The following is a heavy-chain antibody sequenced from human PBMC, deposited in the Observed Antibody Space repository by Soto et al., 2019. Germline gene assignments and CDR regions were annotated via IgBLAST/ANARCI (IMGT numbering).Heavy chain of an antibody. V-gene: IGHV5-51*01. CDR2: IYPGDSDT. Sequence: EVQLVQSGAEVKKPGESLKISCKASGYTFTNYWIVWVRQMPGKGLEWMGIIYPGDSDTRYSPSFQGQVTISADKSISTAYLQWSSLKASDTAMFYCARQGYSDTSGYYFSYWGQGTLVTVSS. CDR3: ARQGYSDTSGYYFSY. CDR1: GYTFTNYW. D-gene: IGHD3-22*01. J-gene: IGHJ4*02.